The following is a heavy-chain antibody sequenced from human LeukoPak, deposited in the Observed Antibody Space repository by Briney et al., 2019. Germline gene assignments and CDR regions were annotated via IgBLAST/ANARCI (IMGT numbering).Heavy chain of an antibody. D-gene: IGHD5-18*01. J-gene: IGHJ4*02. Sequence: PGGSLRLSCAASGFTFSNYAMSWVRQAPGKGLEWVSSISGSGGNTYYADSVKGRFTISRDNSKNTVYLQMNSLRAEDTAVYYCAKDPGFKSYGYFFGYWGQGTLVTVSS. V-gene: IGHV3-23*01. CDR3: AKDPGFKSYGYFFGY. CDR1: GFTFSNYA. CDR2: ISGSGGNT.